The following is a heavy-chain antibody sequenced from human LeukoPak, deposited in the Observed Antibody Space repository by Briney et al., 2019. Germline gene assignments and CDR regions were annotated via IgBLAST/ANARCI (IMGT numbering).Heavy chain of an antibody. CDR2: ISSSGSLI. V-gene: IGHV3-21*01. CDR1: ESTFSSFP. CDR3: AKIGVSGQWYFDL. J-gene: IGHJ2*01. D-gene: IGHD5/OR15-5a*01. Sequence: GGSLSLSCTASESTFSSFPMSWVRQAPGRGLERISPISSSGSLIYYADSLKGRFTVSRDNAKNSLYVQMNSLRAEDTALYYCAKIGVSGQWYFDLWGRGTLVTVSS.